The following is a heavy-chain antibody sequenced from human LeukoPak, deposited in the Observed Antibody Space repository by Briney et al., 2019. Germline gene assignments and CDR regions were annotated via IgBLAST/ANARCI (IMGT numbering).Heavy chain of an antibody. CDR2: TRNKAKSHTT. J-gene: IGHJ6*02. V-gene: IGHV3-72*01. CDR3: ARVVTTVGDYGFDV. CDR1: GFSFSDHY. D-gene: IGHD3-10*01. Sequence: PGGSLRLSCAASGFSFSDHYMDWVRQAPGKGPEWVGRTRNKAKSHTTEYAASVKGRFTISRDDPKNSLYLQMSSLKTEDTAVYYCARVVTTVGDYGFDVWGQGTSVTVSS.